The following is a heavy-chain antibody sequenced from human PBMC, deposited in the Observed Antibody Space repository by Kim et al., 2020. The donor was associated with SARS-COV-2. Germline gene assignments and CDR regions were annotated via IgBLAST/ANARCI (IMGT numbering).Heavy chain of an antibody. CDR2: IYPGDSDT. V-gene: IGHV5-51*01. Sequence: GESLKISCKGSGYSFTSYWIGWVRQMPGKGLEWMGIIYPGDSDTRYSPSFQGQVTISADKSISTAYLQWSSLKASDTAMYYCARHDWDSSGYYYLIYYWGQGTLVTVSS. D-gene: IGHD3-22*01. CDR1: GYSFTSYW. J-gene: IGHJ4*02. CDR3: ARHDWDSSGYYYLIYY.